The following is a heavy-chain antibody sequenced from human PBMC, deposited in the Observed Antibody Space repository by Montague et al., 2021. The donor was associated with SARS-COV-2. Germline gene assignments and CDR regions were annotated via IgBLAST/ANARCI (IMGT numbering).Heavy chain of an antibody. CDR1: GGSMARSPYY. J-gene: IGHJ4*01. CDR2: IHYGGGT. V-gene: IGHV4-39*01. D-gene: IGHD2-2*03. Sequence: SETLSLTCTVSGGSMARSPYYWAWLRQPPGGGLEWIATIHYGGGTYYNLSLQSRVDISIDTSQNQLSLTLAAVTAADTAVYDCANIGYCVVGACFRGGFEFWGRGILVPVSS. CDR3: ANIGYCVVGACFRGGFEF.